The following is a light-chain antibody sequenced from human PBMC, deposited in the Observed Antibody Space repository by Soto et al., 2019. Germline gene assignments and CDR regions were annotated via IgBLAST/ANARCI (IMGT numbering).Light chain of an antibody. V-gene: IGKV1-17*01. CDR1: QGIRNG. CDR3: LQHNSYPLT. CDR2: AAS. J-gene: IGKJ4*01. Sequence: DIQMNQSPSSLSASVGDRVTITCRASQGIRNGLGWYQQKPGKAPKHLIYAASSLQGGVPSRFSGSGSRTEFALTSYSLQPEDLASYDCLQHNSYPLTFGGGKKVEIK.